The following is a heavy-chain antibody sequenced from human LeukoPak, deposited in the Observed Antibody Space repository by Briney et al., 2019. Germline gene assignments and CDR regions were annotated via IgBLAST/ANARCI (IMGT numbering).Heavy chain of an antibody. CDR3: TRVSWRGEIY. V-gene: IGHV3-23*01. J-gene: IGHJ4*02. CDR1: GFSFNSYA. Sequence: GGSLRLSCAVSGFSFNSYAMAWVRQAPGKGLEWISAISGTGTRTYYSDSVKGRFTISRDNSKNTLFLQMNSLRGEDTAVYYCTRVSWRGEIYWGQGTLVSVSS. CDR2: ISGTGTRT. D-gene: IGHD3-3*01.